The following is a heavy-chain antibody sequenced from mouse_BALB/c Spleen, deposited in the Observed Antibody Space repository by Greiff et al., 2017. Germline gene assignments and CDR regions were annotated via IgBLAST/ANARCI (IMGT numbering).Heavy chain of an antibody. J-gene: IGHJ3*01. CDR3: VSDVPWFAY. CDR2: IWTGGGT. V-gene: IGHV2-9-2*01. Sequence: VQRVESGPGLVAPSQSLSITCTVSGFSLTSYDISWIRQPPGKGLEWLGVIWTGGGTNYNSAFMSRLSISKDNSKSQVFLKMNSLQTDDTAIYYCVSDVPWFAYWGQGTLVTVSA. CDR1: GFSLTSYD.